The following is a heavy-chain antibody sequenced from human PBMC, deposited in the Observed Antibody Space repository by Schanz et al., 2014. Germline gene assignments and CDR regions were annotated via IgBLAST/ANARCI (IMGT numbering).Heavy chain of an antibody. CDR2: IIPNLGSA. Sequence: QLVQSGAEVKKPGASVKVSCKAFGYSFTSYYIHWVRQAPGQGLEWMGRIIPNLGSANYAQKCQGRVTITADKSTSTVYMELSSLRSDDTAVYYCARAESRGAARPAAFWGQGTLVTVSS. CDR1: GYSFTSYY. CDR3: ARAESRGAARPAAF. D-gene: IGHD6-6*01. J-gene: IGHJ4*02. V-gene: IGHV1-46*01.